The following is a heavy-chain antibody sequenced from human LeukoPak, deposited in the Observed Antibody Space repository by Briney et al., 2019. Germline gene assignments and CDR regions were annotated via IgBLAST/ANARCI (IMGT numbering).Heavy chain of an antibody. CDR1: GGSISSGGYY. D-gene: IGHD5-12*01. J-gene: IGHJ2*01. Sequence: SETLSLTCTVSGGSISSGGYYWSWIRQHPGKGLEWIGYIYYSGSTYYTPSLKNRVTVSVATSKNQFSLRLSSVTAVDTAVYYCARGGGGYSWYFDLWGRGTLVTVSS. CDR2: IYYSGST. V-gene: IGHV4-31*03. CDR3: ARGGGGYSWYFDL.